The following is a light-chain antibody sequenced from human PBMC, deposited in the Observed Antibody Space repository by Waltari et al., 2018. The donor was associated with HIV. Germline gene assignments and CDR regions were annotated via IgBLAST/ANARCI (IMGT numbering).Light chain of an antibody. CDR1: SSDVGSYNL. V-gene: IGLV2-23*02. CDR2: EVN. Sequence: QSALTQPASVSGSFGQSLTISCTGTSSDVGSYNLVSWYQHHPGKAPKLIIYEVNKRPSGVSNRFSGSKSGNTASLTVSGLQAEDEADYYCCSYAGSSIPFGGGTKLTVL. CDR3: CSYAGSSIP. J-gene: IGLJ2*01.